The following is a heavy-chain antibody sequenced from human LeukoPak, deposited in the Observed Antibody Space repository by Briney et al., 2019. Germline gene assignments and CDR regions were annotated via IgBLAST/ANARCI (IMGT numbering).Heavy chain of an antibody. CDR3: ARSDRLFSTYAFDI. CDR1: GGSISSSSYY. J-gene: IGHJ3*02. Sequence: SETLSLTCTVSGGSISSSSYYWGWIRQPPGKGLEWIGSIYYSGSTYYNPSLKSRVTISVDTSKNQFSLKLSSVTAADTAVYYCARSDRLFSTYAFDIWGQGTMVTVSS. V-gene: IGHV4-39*01. CDR2: IYYSGST. D-gene: IGHD2/OR15-2a*01.